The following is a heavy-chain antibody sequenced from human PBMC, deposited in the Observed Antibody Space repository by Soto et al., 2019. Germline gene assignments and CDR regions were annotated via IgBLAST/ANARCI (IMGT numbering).Heavy chain of an antibody. D-gene: IGHD5-18*01. V-gene: IGHV3-30*18. CDR1: GFTFSSYG. Sequence: QVQLVESGGGVVQPGRSLRLSCAASGFTFSSYGIHWVRQAPGKGLEWVALISYDGTDKYYADSVKGRFTISRDNSKNTLSLQMSSLGPEDTAVYYCVKERYAQLWLEDYGMDVWGQGTTVTV. CDR2: ISYDGTDK. J-gene: IGHJ6*02. CDR3: VKERYAQLWLEDYGMDV.